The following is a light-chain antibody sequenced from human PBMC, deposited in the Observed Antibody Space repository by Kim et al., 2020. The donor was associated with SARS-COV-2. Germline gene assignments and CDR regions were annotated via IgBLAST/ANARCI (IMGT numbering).Light chain of an antibody. J-gene: IGLJ2*01. CDR2: GKN. V-gene: IGLV3-19*01. CDR1: SLRRYY. CDR3: NPRDFSVNHLNVL. Sequence: SSELTQDPDVPVALGQKVRITCQGDSLRRYYASWYQQKPGQVPVLGIYGKNNRPAGTPARFSGSTSGTTASLTITGAQAEDEADEYCNPRDFSVNHLNVLFGGGAQVTV.